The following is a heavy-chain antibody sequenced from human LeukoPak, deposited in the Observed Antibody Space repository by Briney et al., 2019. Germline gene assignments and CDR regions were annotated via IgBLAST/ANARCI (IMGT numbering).Heavy chain of an antibody. CDR2: INHSGST. D-gene: IGHD2-15*01. V-gene: IGHV4-39*07. Sequence: SETLSLTCTVSGGSISSGGYYWSWIRQPPGKGLEWIGEINHSGSTNYNPSLKSRVTISVDTSKNQFSLKLSSVTAADTAVYYCARGKWRTKVVVAAGGWFDPWGQGTLVTVSS. J-gene: IGHJ5*02. CDR1: GGSISSGGYY. CDR3: ARGKWRTKVVVAAGGWFDP.